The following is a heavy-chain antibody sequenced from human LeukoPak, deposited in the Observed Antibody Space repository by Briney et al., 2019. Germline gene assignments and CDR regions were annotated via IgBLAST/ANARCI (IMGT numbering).Heavy chain of an antibody. CDR2: FSTSSSTI. D-gene: IGHD7-27*01. CDR1: GFTFSSYS. Sequence: PGGALRLSCTASGFTFSSYSMTSVRQAPGKGVEWVSYFSTSSSTIYYGDSVTGRFTISRDNASNSLYLPMNSLRDEDTAVFYCVTVDWGFFAFDIWGQGTMGTVSS. V-gene: IGHV3-48*02. J-gene: IGHJ3*02. CDR3: VTVDWGFFAFDI.